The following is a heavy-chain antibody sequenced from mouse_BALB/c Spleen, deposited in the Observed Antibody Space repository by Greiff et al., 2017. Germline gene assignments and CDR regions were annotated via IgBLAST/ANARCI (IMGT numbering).Heavy chain of an antibody. V-gene: IGHV2-4-1*01. D-gene: IGHD2-4*01. CDR1: GFSLTSYG. Sequence: VMLVESGPGLVQPSQSLSITCTVSGFSLTSYGVHWVRQSPGKGLEWMGVIWSGGSTDYNAAFISRLSISKDNSKSQVFFKMNSLQADDTAIYDSARDYDYEGAMDYWGQGTSVTVSS. CDR3: ARDYDYEGAMDY. J-gene: IGHJ4*01. CDR2: IWSGGST.